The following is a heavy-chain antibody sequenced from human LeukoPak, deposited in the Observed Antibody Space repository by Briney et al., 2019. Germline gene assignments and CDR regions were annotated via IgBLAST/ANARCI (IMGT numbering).Heavy chain of an antibody. CDR2: ISYDGSNK. D-gene: IGHD3-22*01. CDR1: GFTFSSYG. J-gene: IGHJ4*02. Sequence: PGRSLRLSCAASGFTFSSYGMHWVRQAPGKGLEWVAVISYDGSNKYYADSVKGRFTISRDNSKNTLYLQMNSLRAEDTAVYYCAKTALVITYFDYWGQGTLVTVSS. CDR3: AKTALVITYFDY. V-gene: IGHV3-30*18.